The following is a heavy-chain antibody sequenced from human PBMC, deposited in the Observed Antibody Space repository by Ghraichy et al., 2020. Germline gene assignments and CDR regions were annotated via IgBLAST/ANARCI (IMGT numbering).Heavy chain of an antibody. V-gene: IGHV4-59*01. CDR3: ARAHPNYDFWSGSGLYYYYYGMDV. J-gene: IGHJ6*02. Sequence: SQTLSLTCTVSGGSISSYYWSWIRQPPGKGLEWIGYIYYSGSTNYNPSLKSRVTISVDTSKNQFSLKLSSVTAADTAVYYCARAHPNYDFWSGSGLYYYYYGMDVWGQGTTVTVSS. CDR1: GGSISSYY. CDR2: IYYSGST. D-gene: IGHD3-3*01.